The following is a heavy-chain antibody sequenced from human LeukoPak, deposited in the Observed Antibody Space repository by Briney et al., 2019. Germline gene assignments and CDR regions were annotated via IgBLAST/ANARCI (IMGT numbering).Heavy chain of an antibody. CDR3: ARLMTGGGAFDI. CDR1: GGSFSGYY. V-gene: IGHV4-34*01. Sequence: SETLSLTCAVYGGSFSGYYWSWIRQPPGKGLEWIGEINHSGSTNYNPSLKSRVTISVDTSKDQFSLKLSSVTAADTAVYYCARLMTGGGAFDIWGQGTMVTVSS. J-gene: IGHJ3*02. CDR2: INHSGST. D-gene: IGHD3-16*01.